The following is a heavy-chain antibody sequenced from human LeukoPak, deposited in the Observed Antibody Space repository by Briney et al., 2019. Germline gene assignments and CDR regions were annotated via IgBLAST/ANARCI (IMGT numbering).Heavy chain of an antibody. CDR1: GFTFSNYT. CDR3: ARGISMILVPTSFDY. J-gene: IGHJ4*02. Sequence: GGSLRLSCAASGFTFSNYTMHWVRQAPGKGLEYISAISNNGGSTYYANSVKGRFGISRDNSKNTLYLQMRSLRAEDMALYYCARGISMILVPTSFDYWGQGTLVAVSS. V-gene: IGHV3-64*01. CDR2: ISNNGGST. D-gene: IGHD3-22*01.